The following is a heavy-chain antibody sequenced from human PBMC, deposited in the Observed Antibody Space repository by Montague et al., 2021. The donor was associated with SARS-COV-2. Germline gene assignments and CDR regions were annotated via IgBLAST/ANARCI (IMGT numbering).Heavy chain of an antibody. V-gene: IGHV4-39*01. CDR2: IYYSGGT. CDR3: ARKPISSMMMLVITTARCDFDF. CDR1: GGSISSSSYY. Sequence: SETLSLTCTVSGGSISSSSYYWGWIRQPPGKGLEWIASIYYSGGTYYNPSLKSRVTTSVDTSKNQFSLKLSSVTAADTAVYYCARKPISSMMMLVITTARCDFDFWGRGTLVTVSS. D-gene: IGHD3-22*01. J-gene: IGHJ2*01.